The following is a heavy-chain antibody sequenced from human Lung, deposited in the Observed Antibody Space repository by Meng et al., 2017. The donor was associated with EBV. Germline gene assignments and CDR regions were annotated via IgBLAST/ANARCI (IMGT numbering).Heavy chain of an antibody. CDR3: GTLKYTSGFYGPAY. CDR1: GYTFTRYP. V-gene: IGHV7-4-1*02. J-gene: IGHJ4*02. Sequence: QVKLVQFGLGLKKPGSSVKVSCKASGYTFTRYPMNWVRQAPGQGLEWMGWISTNTGNPTYAQGFTGRFVFSVDTSVSTAYLQISSLKAEDTAVYYCGTLKYTSGFYGPAYWGQGALVTVSS. CDR2: ISTNTGNP. D-gene: IGHD6-19*01.